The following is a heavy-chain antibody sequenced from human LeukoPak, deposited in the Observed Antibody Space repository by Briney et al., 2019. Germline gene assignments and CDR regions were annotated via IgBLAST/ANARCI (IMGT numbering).Heavy chain of an antibody. J-gene: IGHJ4*02. CDR3: ARGDTAMHMDY. CDR1: GGSISRYY. Sequence: PSETLSLTCTVSGGSISRYYWSWIRQPAGKGLEWVGGIYISGSTNYNPSLKSRVTMSVDTSKNQFSLKLSSATAADTAVYYCARGDTAMHMDYWGQGTLVTVSS. D-gene: IGHD5-18*01. CDR2: IYISGST. V-gene: IGHV4-4*07.